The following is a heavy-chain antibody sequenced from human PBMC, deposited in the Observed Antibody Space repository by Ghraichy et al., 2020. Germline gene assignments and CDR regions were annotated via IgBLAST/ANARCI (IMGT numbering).Heavy chain of an antibody. Sequence: SETLSLTCAVYGGSFSGYYWTWIRQPPGKGLEWIGEINHRGSTNYNPSLKSRVTISVDTSKNQFSLKLTSVTAADTAVYYCARGGYQVYGSGSYYKVPTVFDYWGQGTLVTVSS. CDR2: INHRGST. D-gene: IGHD3-10*01. CDR3: ARGGYQVYGSGSYYKVPTVFDY. CDR1: GGSFSGYY. J-gene: IGHJ4*02. V-gene: IGHV4-34*01.